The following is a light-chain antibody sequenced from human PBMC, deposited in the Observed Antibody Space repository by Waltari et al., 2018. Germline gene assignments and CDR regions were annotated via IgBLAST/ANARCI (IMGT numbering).Light chain of an antibody. J-gene: IGKJ1*01. V-gene: IGKV3-20*01. CDR1: QSIGTY. CDR3: QMYVKLPVT. Sequence: SCRASQSIGTYLTWYQQRPGQAPRLLIYHASSRATGIPGRFSGSGSGTDFSLTINRLEPEDFAVYYCQMYVKLPVTFGQGTKVELK. CDR2: HAS.